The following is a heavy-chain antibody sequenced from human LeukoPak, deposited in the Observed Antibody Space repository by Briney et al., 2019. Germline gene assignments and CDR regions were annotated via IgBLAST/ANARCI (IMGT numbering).Heavy chain of an antibody. CDR1: GFTFSRYW. D-gene: IGHD3-16*01. J-gene: IGHJ4*02. CDR3: GRGGSYGDY. V-gene: IGHV3-74*01. Sequence: PGGSLRLSCAASGFTFSRYWMHWVRQVPGKGLVWVSRVNPDGSSTTYADSVKGRFTSSRDNAKNTLYLQMSRLRVEDTAVYYCGRGGSYGDYWGQGILVTVSP. CDR2: VNPDGSST.